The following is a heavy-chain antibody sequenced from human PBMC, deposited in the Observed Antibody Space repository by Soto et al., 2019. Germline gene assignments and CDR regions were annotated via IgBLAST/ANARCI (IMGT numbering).Heavy chain of an antibody. D-gene: IGHD3-10*01. J-gene: IGHJ3*02. Sequence: PSETLSLTCAVYGGSFSGYYWSWIRQPPGKGLEWIGEINHSGSTNYNPSLKSRVTISVDRSKNQFSLRLTSVTAADTAVYYCAKHTDFGSGSSWLGSDNMDTDAFDIWGQGTMVTVSS. CDR3: AKHTDFGSGSSWLGSDNMDTDAFDI. CDR1: GGSFSGYY. V-gene: IGHV4-34*01. CDR2: INHSGST.